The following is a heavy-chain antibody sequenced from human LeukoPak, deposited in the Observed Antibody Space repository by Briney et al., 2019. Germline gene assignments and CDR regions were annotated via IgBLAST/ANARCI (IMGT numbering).Heavy chain of an antibody. CDR2: IYHSGST. V-gene: IGHV4-30-2*01. Sequence: PSETLSLTCAVSGGSISSGGYSWSWIRQPPGRGLEWIGYIYHSGSTYYNPSLKSRVTISVDRSKNQFSLKLSSVTAADTAVYYCARGKEVGVFDYWGQGTLVTVSS. CDR1: GGSISSGGYS. J-gene: IGHJ4*02. CDR3: ARGKEVGVFDY. D-gene: IGHD3-16*01.